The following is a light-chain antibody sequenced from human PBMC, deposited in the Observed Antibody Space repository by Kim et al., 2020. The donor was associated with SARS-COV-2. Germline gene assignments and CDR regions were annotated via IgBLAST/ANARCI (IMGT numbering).Light chain of an antibody. CDR3: QAWDLGPVF. J-gene: IGLJ2*01. CDR1: NLGNKY. CDR2: QDT. V-gene: IGLV3-1*01. Sequence: SYELTQPLSVSVSPGQTASLTCSGHNLGNKYVCWYQQKPGQSPLLLIYQDTSRPSGIPERFSGSNSGYTATLTISGTQAVDEADYFCQAWDLGPVFFGGG.